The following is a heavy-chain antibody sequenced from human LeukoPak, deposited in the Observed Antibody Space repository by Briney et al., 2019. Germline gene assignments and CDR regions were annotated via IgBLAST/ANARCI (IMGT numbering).Heavy chain of an antibody. CDR2: IWYDGSNK. J-gene: IGHJ4*02. V-gene: IGHV3-33*01. CDR1: GFTFSSYG. Sequence: QPGRSLRLSCAASGFTFSSYGMHWVRQAPGKGLEWVAVIWYDGSNKYYADSVKGRFTISRDNSKNTLYLQMNSLRAEDTAVYYCARVSYSSGYYYFDYWGQGTLVTVSS. CDR3: ARVSYSSGYYYFDY. D-gene: IGHD3-22*01.